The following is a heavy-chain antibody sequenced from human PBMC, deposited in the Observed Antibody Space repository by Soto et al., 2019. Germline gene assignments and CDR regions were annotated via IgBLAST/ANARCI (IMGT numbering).Heavy chain of an antibody. CDR1: GFSFSGYA. J-gene: IGHJ4*02. CDR3: AKTESFNGYYNAFDY. Sequence: PGGSPRLSCAASGFSFSGYAVTWVRQAPGKGLEWVSAISGGGGSTYYADSVKGRFTVSRDNSKNTLHLQMNSLRAEDTAVYYCAKTESFNGYYNAFDYWGRGTQVTVSS. CDR2: ISGGGGST. V-gene: IGHV3-23*01. D-gene: IGHD3-9*01.